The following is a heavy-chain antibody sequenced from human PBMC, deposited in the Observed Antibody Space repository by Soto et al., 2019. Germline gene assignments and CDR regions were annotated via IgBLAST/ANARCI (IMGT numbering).Heavy chain of an antibody. D-gene: IGHD1-7*01. J-gene: IGHJ4*02. Sequence: EVQLVESGGCWVQPGGSLGLSCETSGFVFYDHYMDWVRQAPGKGLEWVGRIRNTASSYITKFSASVQGRYSISRDNSQNLLYLHMKNLQTEDTAVYYGARVSEDTRNYFFDSWGQGALVTVSS. CDR3: ARVSEDTRNYFFDS. V-gene: IGHV3-72*01. CDR2: IRNTASSYIT. CDR1: GFVFYDHY.